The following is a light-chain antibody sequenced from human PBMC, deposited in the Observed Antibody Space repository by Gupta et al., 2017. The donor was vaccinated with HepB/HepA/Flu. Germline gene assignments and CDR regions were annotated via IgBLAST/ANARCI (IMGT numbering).Light chain of an antibody. Sequence: IVITQTALSLSVTPGQAASISCKSSQSLRHSDGKTYLYWYLQKPRHPPQLLIYEVSNRFAGVPDRFSGSGAGKDVTLQISRGEEEDVGAYYYWQNRQLPLCTFGQGTKVEIK. J-gene: IGKJ2*02. CDR3: WQNRQLPLCT. CDR2: EVS. V-gene: IGKV2D-29*01. CDR1: QSLRHSDGKTY.